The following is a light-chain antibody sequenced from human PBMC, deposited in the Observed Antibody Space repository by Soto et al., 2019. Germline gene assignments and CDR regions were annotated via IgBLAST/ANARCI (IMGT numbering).Light chain of an antibody. CDR1: QSISSY. V-gene: IGKV1-39*01. CDR3: QQSYSTPFT. Sequence: DIQMTQSPSSLSASVGDRVTITCRASQSISSYLNWYQQKLGKAPKLLIYAASSLQSGVPSRFSGSGSGTDCTLTISSLQPEDFATYYCQQSYSTPFTFGPGTKVDIK. J-gene: IGKJ3*01. CDR2: AAS.